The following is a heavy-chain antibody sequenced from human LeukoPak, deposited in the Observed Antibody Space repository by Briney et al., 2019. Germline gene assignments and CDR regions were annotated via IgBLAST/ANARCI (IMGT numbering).Heavy chain of an antibody. CDR1: GFTISTYG. CDR2: ISGGTT. V-gene: IGHV3-23*01. CDR3: AKSVYHSGNY. Sequence: GGSLRLSCAASGFTISTYGMSWVRQAPGKGLEWVSSISGGTTYYTDSVKGRFTISRDNSKNNVSLQMNSLRAEDTAVYYCAKSVYHSGNYWGQGTLVTVSS. D-gene: IGHD3-10*01. J-gene: IGHJ4*02.